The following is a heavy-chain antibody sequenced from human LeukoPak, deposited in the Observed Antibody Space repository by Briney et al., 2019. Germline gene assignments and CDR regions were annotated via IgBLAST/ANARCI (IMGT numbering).Heavy chain of an antibody. CDR3: ASTYSYGSYWFNP. CDR2: IYPGDSDT. V-gene: IGHV5-51*01. J-gene: IGHJ5*02. Sequence: GESLKISCKGSGYSSTSYWIGWVRQMPGKGLEWMGIIYPGDSDTRYSPSFQGQVTISADKSISTAYLQWSSLKASDTAMYYCASTYSYGSYWFNPWGQGTLVTVSS. CDR1: GYSSTSYW. D-gene: IGHD5-18*01.